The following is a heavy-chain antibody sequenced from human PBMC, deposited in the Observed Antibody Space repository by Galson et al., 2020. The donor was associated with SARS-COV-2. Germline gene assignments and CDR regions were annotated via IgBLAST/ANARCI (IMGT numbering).Heavy chain of an antibody. D-gene: IGHD1-26*01. CDR1: GYTFTGYY. J-gene: IGHJ4*02. V-gene: IGHV1-2*02. CDR3: VRDGGVGATPFDY. Sequence: ASVKVSCKASGYTFTGYYMHWVRQAPGQGLEWMGWINPNSGGTNYAQKFQGRVTMTRDTSISTAYMELSRLRSDDTAVYYCVRDGGVGATPFDYWGQGTLVTVSS. CDR2: INPNSGGT.